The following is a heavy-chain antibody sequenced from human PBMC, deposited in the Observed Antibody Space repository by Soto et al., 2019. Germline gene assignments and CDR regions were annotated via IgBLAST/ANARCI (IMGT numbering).Heavy chain of an antibody. V-gene: IGHV4-59*01. CDR2: XYYSGXT. CDR3: ARHPGYSSSFDY. Sequence: LSCAASGFTFGSYSMNWVRQAPGKGLEWIGYXYYSGXTNYNHYLKSXXTISVDTXXNQFYLKLSSVTAADTAVYYCARHPGYSSSFDYWGQGTLVTVSS. CDR1: GFTFGSYS. J-gene: IGHJ4*02. D-gene: IGHD6-13*01.